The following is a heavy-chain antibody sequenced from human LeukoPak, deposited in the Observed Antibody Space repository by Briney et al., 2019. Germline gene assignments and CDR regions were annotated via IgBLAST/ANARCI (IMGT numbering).Heavy chain of an antibody. J-gene: IGHJ4*02. CDR3: ASPTPNIAAAVSAY. CDR2: SSNIPTTT. V-gene: IGHV3-48*04. D-gene: IGHD6-13*01. Sequence: PGGSLRLSCAASGFTLSDYNMHWVRQAPGKGLEWVSYSSNIPTTTFYAESVRGRFTISRDNAKNSLYLQMNSLRAEDTAVYYCASPTPNIAAAVSAYWGQGTLVTVSS. CDR1: GFTLSDYN.